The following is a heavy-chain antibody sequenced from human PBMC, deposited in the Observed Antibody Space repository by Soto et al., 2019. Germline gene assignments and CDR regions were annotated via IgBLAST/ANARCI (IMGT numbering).Heavy chain of an antibody. CDR1: GGTFSSYT. J-gene: IGHJ4*02. Sequence: QVQLVQSGAEVKKPGSSVKVSCKASGGTFSSYTISWVRQAPGQGLEWMGRIIPILGIANYAQKFQGRVTITADKSTSTADMELSSLRSEDTAVYYCDITEVVPAAINYWGQGTLVTVSS. V-gene: IGHV1-69*02. CDR3: DITEVVPAAINY. CDR2: IIPILGIA. D-gene: IGHD2-2*02.